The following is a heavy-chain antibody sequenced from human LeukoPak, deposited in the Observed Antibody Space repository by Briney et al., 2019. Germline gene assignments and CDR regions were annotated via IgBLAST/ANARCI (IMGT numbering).Heavy chain of an antibody. J-gene: IGHJ4*02. Sequence: SETLPLTCAVDGGSFSGYYWSWIRQPPGKGLEWIGEINHSGSTNYNPSLKSRVTISVDTSKNQFSLKLSSVTAADTAVYYCARCGYSSTGNDYWGQGTLVTVSS. D-gene: IGHD5-18*01. CDR3: ARCGYSSTGNDY. V-gene: IGHV4-34*01. CDR1: GGSFSGYY. CDR2: INHSGST.